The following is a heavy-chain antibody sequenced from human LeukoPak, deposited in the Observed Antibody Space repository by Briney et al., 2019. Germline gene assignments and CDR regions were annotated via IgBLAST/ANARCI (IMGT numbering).Heavy chain of an antibody. V-gene: IGHV1-8*03. D-gene: IGHD6-13*01. CDR1: GHTFTSYD. Sequence: ASVKVSCKASGHTFTSYDINWVRQATGQGLEWMGWIDPNSGNTGYAQKFQGRVTITRNTSISTAYMELSSLRSEDTAVYYCARGFWVVRAKHSSSWANFDYWGQGTLVTVSS. CDR2: IDPNSGNT. J-gene: IGHJ4*02. CDR3: ARGFWVVRAKHSSSWANFDY.